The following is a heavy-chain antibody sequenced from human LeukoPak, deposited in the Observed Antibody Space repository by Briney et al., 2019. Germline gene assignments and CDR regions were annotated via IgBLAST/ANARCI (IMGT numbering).Heavy chain of an antibody. Sequence: GASVKVSCKASGGTFSSYAISWVRQAPGQGLEWMGWISAYNGNTNYAQKLQGRVTMTTDTSTSTAYMELRSLRSDDTAVYYCARVYNYYDSSANYWGQGTLVTVSS. CDR3: ARVYNYYDSSANY. J-gene: IGHJ4*02. D-gene: IGHD3-22*01. CDR2: ISAYNGNT. V-gene: IGHV1-18*01. CDR1: GGTFSSYA.